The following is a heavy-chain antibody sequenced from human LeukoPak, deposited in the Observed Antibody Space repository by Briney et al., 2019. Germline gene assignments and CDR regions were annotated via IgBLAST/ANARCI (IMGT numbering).Heavy chain of an antibody. CDR3: ARFIYCGGDCFWFDP. D-gene: IGHD2-21*02. Sequence: KAGGSLRLSCAASGFTFSDYYMSWIRQAPGKGLEWVSYISSSGSTIYYADSVKGRFTISRDNAKNSLYLQMNSLRAEDTAVYYCARFIYCGGDCFWFDPWGQGTLVTVSS. CDR2: ISSSGSTI. J-gene: IGHJ5*02. V-gene: IGHV3-11*01. CDR1: GFTFSDYY.